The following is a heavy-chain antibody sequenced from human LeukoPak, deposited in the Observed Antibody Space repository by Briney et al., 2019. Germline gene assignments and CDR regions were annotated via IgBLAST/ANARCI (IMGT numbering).Heavy chain of an antibody. V-gene: IGHV3-73*01. Sequence: GGSLRLSCAASGFTFSGSAMHWVRQASGKGLEWVGRIRSKANSYATAYAASVKGRFTISRDDSKNTAYLQMNSLKTEDTAVYYCTRHRPLGYCSGGSCSYYYYYMDVWGKGTTVTVSS. CDR2: IRSKANSYAT. CDR1: GFTFSGSA. J-gene: IGHJ6*03. CDR3: TRHRPLGYCSGGSCSYYYYYMDV. D-gene: IGHD2-15*01.